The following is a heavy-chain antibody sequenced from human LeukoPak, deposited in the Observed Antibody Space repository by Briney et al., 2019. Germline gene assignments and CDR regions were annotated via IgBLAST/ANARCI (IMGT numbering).Heavy chain of an antibody. CDR1: GASISSGGYS. V-gene: IGHV4-61*08. Sequence: SETLSLTCAVSGASISSGGYSWSWIRQPPGKGLEWIGYIYYSGSTNYNPSLKSRVTISLDTSKNQFSLKLSSVTAADTAVYYCARSLYYTQPGDEYYFDYWGQGTLVTVSS. CDR2: IYYSGST. D-gene: IGHD3-10*01. J-gene: IGHJ4*02. CDR3: ARSLYYTQPGDEYYFDY.